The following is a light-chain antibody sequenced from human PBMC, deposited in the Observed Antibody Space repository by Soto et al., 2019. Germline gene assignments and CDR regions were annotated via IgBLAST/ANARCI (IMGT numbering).Light chain of an antibody. CDR2: EVT. Sequence: QSVLAQPASVSGSPGQSITISCAGTNRDVGGYNYVSWYQQYPGKAPKLIIYEVTYRPSGVSNRFSGSKSGNTASLTISGLQAEDEADYTCSSYSSSSARDVIFGGGTKVTVL. CDR3: SSYSSSSARDVI. J-gene: IGLJ2*01. CDR1: NRDVGGYNY. V-gene: IGLV2-14*01.